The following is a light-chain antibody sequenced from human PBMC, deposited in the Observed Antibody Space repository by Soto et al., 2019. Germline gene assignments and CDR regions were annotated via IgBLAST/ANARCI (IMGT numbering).Light chain of an antibody. J-gene: IGKJ1*01. CDR2: DAS. CDR3: QQANSFPPT. V-gene: IGKV1-5*01. Sequence: DIQMTQSASTLSASVGDRVTITCRAGQSMSGWLAWYQQKPGKAPKLLIYDASNLESGAPSRFSGSGSGTDFTLTISSLQPEDFATYYCQQANSFPPTFGQGTKVDIK. CDR1: QSMSGW.